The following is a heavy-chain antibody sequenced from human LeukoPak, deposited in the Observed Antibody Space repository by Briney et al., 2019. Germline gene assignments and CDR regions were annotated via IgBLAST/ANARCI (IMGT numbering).Heavy chain of an antibody. J-gene: IGHJ4*02. V-gene: IGHV3-53*01. D-gene: IGHD3-10*01. CDR3: AKDKAAGSGSYKDY. CDR1: GFTVDSNY. CDR2: IYTGGNT. Sequence: PGGSLRLSCAASGFTVDSNYLSWVRQAPGKGLEWVSTIYTGGNTYYAASVKGRFTISRDFSKNTVFLHMNSLRAEDTAMYYCAKDKAAGSGSYKDYWGQGTLVTVSS.